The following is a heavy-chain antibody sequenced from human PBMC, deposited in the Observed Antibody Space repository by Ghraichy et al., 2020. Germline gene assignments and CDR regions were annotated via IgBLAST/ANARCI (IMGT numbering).Heavy chain of an antibody. CDR2: ISDDGSNK. D-gene: IGHD1-1*01. J-gene: IGHJ4*02. CDR1: GFTSRSYA. V-gene: IGHV3-30*04. CDR3: ARGSAPFGTYYFDY. Sequence: GGSLRLSCAASGFTSRSYAMHWVRQAPGKGLEWVAVISDDGSNKYYADSVKGRFTISRDNSKNTLYLQMNSLRAEDTAVYYCARGSAPFGTYYFDYWGQGTLVTVSS.